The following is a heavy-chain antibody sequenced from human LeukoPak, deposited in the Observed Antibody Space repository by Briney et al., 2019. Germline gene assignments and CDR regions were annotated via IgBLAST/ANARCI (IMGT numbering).Heavy chain of an antibody. J-gene: IGHJ4*02. CDR2: IYYSGST. V-gene: IGHV4-39*07. CDR1: GGSISSSSYY. D-gene: IGHD3-22*01. CDR3: ARSYYDSSGYHFDY. Sequence: PSETLSLTCTVYGGSISSSSYYWGWIRQPPGKGLEWIGSIYYSGSTYYNPSLKSRVTISVDTSKNQFSLKLSSVTAADTAVYYCARSYYDSSGYHFDYWGQGTLVTVSS.